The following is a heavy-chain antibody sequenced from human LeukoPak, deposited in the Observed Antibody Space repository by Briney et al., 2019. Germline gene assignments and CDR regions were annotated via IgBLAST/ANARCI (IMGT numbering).Heavy chain of an antibody. D-gene: IGHD4-23*01. V-gene: IGHV1-69*04. J-gene: IGHJ4*02. CDR1: VGTCSSYA. CDR2: IIPIFGLA. CDR3: ARDPSSTVVMRYYFDY. Sequence: SVTVSFKSSVGTCSSYAISWVRQAPGQGLEWMGRIIPIFGLANYAQKFPGRVTLTADNTTSTAYMELSSLRSEDTAVYYCARDPSSTVVMRYYFDYWGQGTLVTVSS.